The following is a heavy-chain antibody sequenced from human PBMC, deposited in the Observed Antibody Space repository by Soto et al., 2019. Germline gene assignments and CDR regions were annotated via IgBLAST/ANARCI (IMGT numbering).Heavy chain of an antibody. V-gene: IGHV4-59*01. CDR3: AATPRY. CDR1: GGSISSYY. Sequence: QVQLQESGPGLVKPSETLSLTCTVSGGSISSYYWNWIRQPPGKGLEWIGYIYSSGSTNYNPSLKGRVTMPLDTSKNQVSLNVTSVTAADTAVYYCAATPRYWGQGRLVTVSS. J-gene: IGHJ4*02. D-gene: IGHD2-15*01. CDR2: IYSSGST.